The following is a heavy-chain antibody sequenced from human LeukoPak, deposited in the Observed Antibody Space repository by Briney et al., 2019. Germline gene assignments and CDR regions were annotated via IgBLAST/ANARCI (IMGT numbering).Heavy chain of an antibody. CDR2: INHSGRT. D-gene: IGHD3-10*01. V-gene: IGHV4-34*01. J-gene: IGHJ6*02. Sequence: SETLSLTCAVYGGSFSGYSWNWIRQPPVKGLEWIGEINHSGRTNYNPSLKSRVTISVDTSKKQFSLKLSSVTAADTAVYYCARERLQPGARLYYYYYYGMDVWGQGTTVTVSS. CDR3: ARERLQPGARLYYYYYYGMDV. CDR1: GGSFSGYS.